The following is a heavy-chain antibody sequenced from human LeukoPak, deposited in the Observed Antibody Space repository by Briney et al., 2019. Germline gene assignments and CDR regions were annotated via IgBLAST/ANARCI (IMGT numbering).Heavy chain of an antibody. Sequence: GASLKVSCKASGYTFTGYYMHWGRQAPRERLECRGWVNPNSGGTNYAQKFQGRVTMSRDTSISTAYMELSRLRSDDTAVYYCARPRYSGSYDAFDIWGQGTMVTVSS. D-gene: IGHD1-26*01. CDR3: ARPRYSGSYDAFDI. V-gene: IGHV1-2*02. CDR1: GYTFTGYY. J-gene: IGHJ3*02. CDR2: VNPNSGGT.